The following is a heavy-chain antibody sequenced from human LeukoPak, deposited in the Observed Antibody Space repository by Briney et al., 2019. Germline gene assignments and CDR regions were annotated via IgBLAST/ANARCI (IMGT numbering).Heavy chain of an antibody. CDR3: ARDRGYDSSGADAFDI. V-gene: IGHV4-34*01. J-gene: IGHJ3*02. CDR2: INHSGST. D-gene: IGHD3-22*01. CDR1: GGSFSGYY. Sequence: SETLSLTCAVYGGSFSGYYWSWIRQPPGKGLEWIGEINHSGSTNYNPSLKSRVTISVDKSKNQFSLKLSSVTAADTAVYYCARDRGYDSSGADAFDIWGQGTMVTVSS.